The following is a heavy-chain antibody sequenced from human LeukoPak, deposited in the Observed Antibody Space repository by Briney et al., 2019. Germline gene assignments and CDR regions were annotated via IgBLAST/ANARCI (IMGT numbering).Heavy chain of an antibody. V-gene: IGHV4-34*01. CDR1: GGSFSGYY. Sequence: PSETLSLTCAVYGGSFSGYYWSWIRQPPGKGLEWIGEINHSGSTNYNPSLKSRVTISVDTSKNQFSLKLRSVTAADTAVYYCARPLYYDILTGHYRGGWFDPWGQGTLVTVSS. CDR2: INHSGST. D-gene: IGHD3-9*01. J-gene: IGHJ5*02. CDR3: ARPLYYDILTGHYRGGWFDP.